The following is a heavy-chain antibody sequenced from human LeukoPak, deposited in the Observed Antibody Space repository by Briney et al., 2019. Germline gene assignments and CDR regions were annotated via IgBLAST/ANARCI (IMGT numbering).Heavy chain of an antibody. J-gene: IGHJ4*02. Sequence: SETLSLTCTVSGGSMNSYYWSWIRQPPGKGLEWIGEINHSGSTNYNPSLKSRVTISVDTSKNQFSLKLSSVTAADTAVYYCAGSSSTSFDYWGQGTLVTVSS. CDR3: AGSSSTSFDY. D-gene: IGHD6-13*01. CDR1: GGSMNSYY. V-gene: IGHV4-34*01. CDR2: INHSGST.